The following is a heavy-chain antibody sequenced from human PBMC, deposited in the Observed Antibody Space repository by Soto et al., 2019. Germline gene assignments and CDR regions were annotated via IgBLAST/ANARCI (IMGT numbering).Heavy chain of an antibody. Sequence: QVQLVQSGAEVKKPGSSVKVSCKASGGTFSRYTISWVRQAPGQGLEWMGRIIPILGIAHYAQKFQGRFKITAATSTSTEYMEMNSLRSEDTAVYCCAREEQPAKDYWGQGTLVTVSS. V-gene: IGHV1-69*08. CDR2: IIPILGIA. CDR1: GGTFSRYT. CDR3: AREEQPAKDY. D-gene: IGHD6-13*01. J-gene: IGHJ4*02.